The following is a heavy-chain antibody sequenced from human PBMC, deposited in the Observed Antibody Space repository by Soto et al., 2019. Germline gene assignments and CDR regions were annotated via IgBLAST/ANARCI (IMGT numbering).Heavy chain of an antibody. CDR2: VSARAIET. CDR1: GFTFSDYA. D-gene: IGHD2-15*01. CDR3: AKASSVVHHLAV. J-gene: IGHJ6*04. Sequence: QLLESGGALVQPGGSLRLSCAGYGFTFSDYAMTWVRQAPGKCLEWVSFVSARAIETYSADSVRGRFTISRDNAKNRLFLQMNDLRGEDTAIYYCAKASSVVHHLAVWGRMTTVTVTS. V-gene: IGHV3-23*01.